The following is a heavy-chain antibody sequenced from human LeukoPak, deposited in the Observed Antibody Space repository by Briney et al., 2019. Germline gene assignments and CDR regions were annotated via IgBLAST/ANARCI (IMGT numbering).Heavy chain of an antibody. Sequence: GGSLRLSCAASGFTFSSYSMYWVRQAPGKGLEWVSSISSSSSYIYYADSVKGRFTISRDTAKNSLYLQMNSLRAEDTAVYYCARARTLYSSSCYSPPYGMDVWGQGTTVTVSS. J-gene: IGHJ6*02. CDR3: ARARTLYSSSCYSPPYGMDV. CDR2: ISSSSSYI. CDR1: GFTFSSYS. V-gene: IGHV3-21*01. D-gene: IGHD6-13*01.